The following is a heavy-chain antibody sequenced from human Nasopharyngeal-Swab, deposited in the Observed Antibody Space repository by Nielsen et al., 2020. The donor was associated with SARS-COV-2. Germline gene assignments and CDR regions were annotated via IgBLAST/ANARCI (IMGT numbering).Heavy chain of an antibody. CDR3: TREQPSGDYGYYGMDV. CDR2: TDWDGDR. J-gene: IGHJ6*02. CDR1: GFSLYTRGMC. Sequence: SGPTLVKPTETLTLTCTFSGFSLYTRGMCVSWIRQPPGKAPEWLARTDWDGDRYYNPSLKTRLTISRDIAKSQVVLTMTNMAPMDTATYYCTREQPSGDYGYYGMDVWGRGTTVTVSS. V-gene: IGHV2-70*11. D-gene: IGHD1-1*01.